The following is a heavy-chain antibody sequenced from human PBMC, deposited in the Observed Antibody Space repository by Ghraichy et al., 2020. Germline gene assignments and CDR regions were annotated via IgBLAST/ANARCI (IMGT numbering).Heavy chain of an antibody. Sequence: ASVKVSCKASGYTFTNYGISWVRQAPGQGLEWMGWISAYNGNTNYAQKLQGRVTMTTDTSTSTSYMGRRSLRSEDTAVYYCARNTPGGSYSDWGQGTLVTVSS. CDR3: ARNTPGGSYSD. CDR1: GYTFTNYG. J-gene: IGHJ4*02. D-gene: IGHD1-26*01. V-gene: IGHV1-18*01. CDR2: ISAYNGNT.